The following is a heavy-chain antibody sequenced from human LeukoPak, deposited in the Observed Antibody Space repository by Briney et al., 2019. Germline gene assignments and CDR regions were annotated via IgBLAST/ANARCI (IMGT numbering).Heavy chain of an antibody. J-gene: IGHJ4*02. CDR3: TREQDREAAATIVGDY. D-gene: IGHD3-22*01. V-gene: IGHV3-30*04. CDR1: GFTFSNYI. CDR2: TLEDGRYQ. Sequence: GRSLRLSCAASGFTFSNYIMHWVRQAPGKGLDWVAVTLEDGRYQSYSDSVKGRFTISRDNARNSLYLEMNSLRAEDTAVYYCTREQDREAAATIVGDYWGQGTLVTVSS.